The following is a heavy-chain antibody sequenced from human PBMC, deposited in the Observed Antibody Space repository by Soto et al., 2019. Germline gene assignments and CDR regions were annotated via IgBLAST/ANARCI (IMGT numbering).Heavy chain of an antibody. J-gene: IGHJ4*02. CDR1: GGSISSGGYY. CDR3: ATYDASGHKF. CDR2: STNTGNT. Sequence: SETLALTCTVSGGSISSGGYYWSWVRQPPEKGLELVGYSTNTGNTYVRSSLESRVTLSVDPSKNQFSLKLTSVTAADTAMYHCATYDASGHKFWGPGTQV. V-gene: IGHV4-30-4*01. D-gene: IGHD3-16*01.